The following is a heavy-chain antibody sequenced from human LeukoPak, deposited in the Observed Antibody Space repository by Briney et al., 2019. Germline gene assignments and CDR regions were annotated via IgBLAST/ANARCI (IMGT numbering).Heavy chain of an antibody. D-gene: IGHD6-13*01. CDR1: GGSISSYY. Sequence: PSETLSLTCTVSGGSISSYYWSWIRQPAGKGLEWIGRIYTSGSTNYNPSLKSRATMSVDTSKNQFSLKLSSVTAADTAVYYCARDLLGHSSSWYPHWFDPWGQGTLVTVSS. V-gene: IGHV4-4*07. CDR3: ARDLLGHSSSWYPHWFDP. CDR2: IYTSGST. J-gene: IGHJ5*02.